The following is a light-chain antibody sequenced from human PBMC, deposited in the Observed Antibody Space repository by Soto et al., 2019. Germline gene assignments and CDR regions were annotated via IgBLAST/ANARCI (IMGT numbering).Light chain of an antibody. Sequence: EIVLTQSPATLSLSPGERATLFCRASQSVSSYLAWYQQRPGQAPRLLIYDASNRATDIPARFSGSGSGTDFTLTISSLEPEDFAVYYCRQRTNWPLTCGGGTKVEIK. J-gene: IGKJ4*01. CDR1: QSVSSY. V-gene: IGKV3-11*01. CDR2: DAS. CDR3: RQRTNWPLT.